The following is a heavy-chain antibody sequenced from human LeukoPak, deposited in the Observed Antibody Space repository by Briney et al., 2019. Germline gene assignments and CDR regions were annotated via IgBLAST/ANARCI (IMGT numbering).Heavy chain of an antibody. CDR2: ITGSGDTT. D-gene: IGHD5/OR15-5a*01. Sequence: TGGSLRLSCAASGFTFSTYAMSWVRPAPGKGLEWVSLITGSGDTTYYADSVKGRFTISRDNSKNTLYLQMNSLRAEDTAIYYCANLKVYAFDIWGQGTMVTVSS. CDR1: GFTFSTYA. J-gene: IGHJ3*02. V-gene: IGHV3-23*01. CDR3: ANLKVYAFDI.